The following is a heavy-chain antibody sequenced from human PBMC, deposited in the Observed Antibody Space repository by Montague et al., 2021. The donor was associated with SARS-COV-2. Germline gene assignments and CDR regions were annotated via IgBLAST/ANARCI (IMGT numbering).Heavy chain of an antibody. CDR1: GFTFSSYA. J-gene: IGHJ4*02. CDR3: RVGNYYDSVSDY. Sequence: SLRLSCAASGFTFSSYAMSWVRQAPGKGLEWVSAISGSGGSTYYADSVKGRFTISRDNSKNMLYLQMNSLRAEDTAVYYCRVGNYYDSVSDYWGQGTLVTVSS. D-gene: IGHD3-22*01. V-gene: IGHV3-23*01. CDR2: ISGSGGST.